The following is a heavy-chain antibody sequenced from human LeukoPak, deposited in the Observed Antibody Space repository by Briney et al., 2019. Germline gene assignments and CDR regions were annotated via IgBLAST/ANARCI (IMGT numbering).Heavy chain of an antibody. D-gene: IGHD6-6*01. J-gene: IGHJ3*02. V-gene: IGHV3-9*03. CDR3: AKGMYSSSIAAFDI. CDR2: ISWNSGSI. Sequence: GRSLRLSCAASGFTFDDYAMHWVRHAPGKGLEWVSGISWNSGSIGYADSVKGRFTISRDNAKNSLYLQMNSLRAEDMALYYCAKGMYSSSIAAFDIWGQGTMVTVSS. CDR1: GFTFDDYA.